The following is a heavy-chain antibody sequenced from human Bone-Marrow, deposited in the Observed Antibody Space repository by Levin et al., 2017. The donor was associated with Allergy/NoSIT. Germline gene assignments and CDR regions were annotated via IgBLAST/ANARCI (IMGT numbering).Heavy chain of an antibody. CDR3: AKWASYCGGDCYWFAPFDC. Sequence: GGSLRLSCAASGFTFNNYGLSWVRQAPGKGLEWVSAISGSGNNIYYADSVRGRFTISRDNSKNTLALQLNCLTAEDTAVYYCAKWASYCGGDCYWFAPFDCWGQGALVTVSS. J-gene: IGHJ4*02. D-gene: IGHD2-21*01. CDR1: GFTFNNYG. CDR2: ISGSGNNI. V-gene: IGHV3-23*01.